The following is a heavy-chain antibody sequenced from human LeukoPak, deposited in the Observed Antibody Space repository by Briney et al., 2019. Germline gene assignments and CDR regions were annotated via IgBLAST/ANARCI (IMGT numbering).Heavy chain of an antibody. J-gene: IGHJ4*02. CDR2: ISAYNGNT. D-gene: IGHD3-22*01. CDR3: ATGPVGGYYDSSGYYTELDY. Sequence: VASVKVSCKASGYTFTSYGISWVRQAPGQGLEWMGWISAYNGNTNYAQKFQGRVTMTEDTSTDTAYMELSSLRSEDTAVYYCATGPVGGYYDSSGYYTELDYWGQGTLVTVSS. V-gene: IGHV1-18*01. CDR1: GYTFTSYG.